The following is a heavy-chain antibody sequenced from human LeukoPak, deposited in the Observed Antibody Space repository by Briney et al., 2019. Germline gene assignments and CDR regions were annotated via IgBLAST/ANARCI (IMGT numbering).Heavy chain of an antibody. D-gene: IGHD3-16*01. CDR1: GFTFSSYS. V-gene: IGHV3-21*01. Sequence: PGGSLRLSCAASGFTFSSYSMNWVRQAPGKGLEWVSSISSSSSYIYYADSVKGRFTTSRDNAKNSLYLQMNSLRAEDTAVYYCARGGRWLQTPGLKYFDYWGQGTLVTVSS. CDR2: ISSSSSYI. CDR3: ARGGRWLQTPGLKYFDY. J-gene: IGHJ4*02.